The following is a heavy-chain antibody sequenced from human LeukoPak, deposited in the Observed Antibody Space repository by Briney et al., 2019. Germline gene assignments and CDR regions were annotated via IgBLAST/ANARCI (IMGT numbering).Heavy chain of an antibody. Sequence: ASVKVSCKASGGTFSSYAISWVRQAPGQGLEWMGGIIPIFGTANYAQKFQGRVTITTDESTSTAYMELSRLRSEDTAVYYCARVGATIFALDIWGQGTMVTVSS. J-gene: IGHJ3*02. CDR2: IIPIFGTA. CDR1: GGTFSSYA. D-gene: IGHD5-12*01. CDR3: ARVGATIFALDI. V-gene: IGHV1-69*05.